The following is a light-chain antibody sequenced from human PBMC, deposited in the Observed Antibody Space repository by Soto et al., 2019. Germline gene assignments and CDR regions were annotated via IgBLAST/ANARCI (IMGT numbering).Light chain of an antibody. Sequence: QSALTQPASVSGSPGQSITISCTGSSRDVGGYTYVSWYQQHPGKAPKLMIYEVSNRPSGVSNRFSGSKSGNTASLTISGLQAEDEADYYCSSYTTSTTRIIFGGGTKLTVL. V-gene: IGLV2-14*01. CDR2: EVS. CDR3: SSYTTSTTRII. CDR1: SRDVGGYTY. J-gene: IGLJ2*01.